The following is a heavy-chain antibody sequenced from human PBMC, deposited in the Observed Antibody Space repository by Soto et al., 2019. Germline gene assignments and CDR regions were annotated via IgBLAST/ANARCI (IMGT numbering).Heavy chain of an antibody. J-gene: IGHJ6*02. CDR3: ARDYSSSDGYYYGMDV. V-gene: IGHV1-18*01. Sequence: ASVKVSCKASGYTFTSYGISWVRQAPGQGLEWMGWISAYNGNTNYAQKLQGRVTMTTDTSTSTACMELRSLRSDDTAVYYCARDYSSSDGYYYGMDVWGQGTTVTVSS. CDR2: ISAYNGNT. CDR1: GYTFTSYG. D-gene: IGHD6-6*01.